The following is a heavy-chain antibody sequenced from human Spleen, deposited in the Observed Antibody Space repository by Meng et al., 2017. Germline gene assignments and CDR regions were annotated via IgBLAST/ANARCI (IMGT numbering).Heavy chain of an antibody. D-gene: IGHD6-19*01. CDR3: ARDPGSSGWTNYYYYYGMDV. CDR2: ISWNSGSI. V-gene: IGHV3-9*01. J-gene: IGHJ6*02. CDR1: GFTFDDYA. Sequence: SLKISCAASGFTFDDYAMHWVRQAPGKGLEWVSGISWNSGSIGYADSVKGRFTISRDNAKNSLYLQMNSLRAEDTAVYYCARDPGSSGWTNYYYYYGMDVWGQGTTVTVSS.